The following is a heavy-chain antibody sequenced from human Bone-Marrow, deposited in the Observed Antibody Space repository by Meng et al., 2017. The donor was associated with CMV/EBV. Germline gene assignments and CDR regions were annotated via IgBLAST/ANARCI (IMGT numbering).Heavy chain of an antibody. CDR2: IIPILGIP. Sequence: SVKVSCKASGDTFSSYTITWVRQAPGQGLEWMGRIIPILGIPNYAQKFQDRVTITADKSTSTAYMELTSLRSEDTAVYYCASTHTHRHCSSTSCYMFDYWGQGTLVTVPS. V-gene: IGHV1-69*02. D-gene: IGHD2-2*02. J-gene: IGHJ4*02. CDR3: ASTHTHRHCSSTSCYMFDY. CDR1: GDTFSSYT.